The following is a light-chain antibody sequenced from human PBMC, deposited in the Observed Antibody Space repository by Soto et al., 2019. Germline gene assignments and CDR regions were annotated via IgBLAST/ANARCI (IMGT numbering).Light chain of an antibody. CDR2: GAS. Sequence: EIVMTHSPATLSVSPGERATLSCRASQSVSSNLAWYQQKPGQAPRLLIYGASTRATGIPARFSGSGSGTEFTLTISSRQSEDFAVYYCQQYNNWPRTFGQGTKVGIK. V-gene: IGKV3-15*01. J-gene: IGKJ1*01. CDR3: QQYNNWPRT. CDR1: QSVSSN.